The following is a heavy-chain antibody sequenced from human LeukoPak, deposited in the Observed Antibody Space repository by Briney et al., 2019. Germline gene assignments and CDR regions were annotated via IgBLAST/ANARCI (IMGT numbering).Heavy chain of an antibody. V-gene: IGHV1-46*01. D-gene: IGHD5-18*01. J-gene: IGHJ6*02. CDR3: ARDLAGGTAMVVYYYYGMDV. CDR2: INPSGGST. CDR1: GYTFTSYY. Sequence: ASVKVSCKASGYTFTSYYMHWVRQAPGQGLEWMGIINPSGGSTSYAQKFQGRVTMTKDTSTSTVYMELSSLRSEDTAVYYCARDLAGGTAMVVYYYYGMDVWGQGTTVTVSS.